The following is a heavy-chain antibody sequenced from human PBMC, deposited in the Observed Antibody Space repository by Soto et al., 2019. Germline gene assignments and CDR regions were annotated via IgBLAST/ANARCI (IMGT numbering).Heavy chain of an antibody. CDR3: ATYRKFFQI. CDR1: SAYIGGYF. J-gene: IGHJ3*02. Sequence: PSETLSLTCSVSSAYIGGYFWSWIRQPPGKGLEWIGFIYNSGSTYYNSSLKSRVTISVDRSKNHFFLNLTSVTAADTAVYYCATYRKFFQIWGQGTKVTV. CDR2: IYNSGST. V-gene: IGHV4-30-2*01.